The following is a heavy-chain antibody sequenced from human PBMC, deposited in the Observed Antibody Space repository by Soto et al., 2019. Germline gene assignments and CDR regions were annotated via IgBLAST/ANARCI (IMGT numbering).Heavy chain of an antibody. CDR3: ARDSATRIDSAPHIDD. J-gene: IGHJ4*02. CDR1: GFTFSSFS. CDR2: ISSSGYYI. V-gene: IGHV3-21*01. D-gene: IGHD5-18*01. Sequence: EVQLVESGGGLVKPGGSLRLSCAASGFTFSSFSMNWVRQAPGKGLEWVAAISSSGYYIYYSDSVKGRFTISRDNANKSVYLEMNRLRAEDTAVYYCARDSATRIDSAPHIDDWGQGTLVTVSS.